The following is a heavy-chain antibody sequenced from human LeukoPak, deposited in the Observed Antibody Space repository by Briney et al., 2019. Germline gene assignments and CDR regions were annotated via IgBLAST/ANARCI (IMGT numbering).Heavy chain of an antibody. CDR1: GFTFSSYG. Sequence: GGSLRLSCAAPGFTFSSYGMHWVRQAPGKGLEWVAVIWYGGSNKYYADSVKGRFTISRDNSKNTLYLQMNSLRAEDTAVYYCAKAATVVNQYYFDYWGQGTLVAVSS. CDR2: IWYGGSNK. CDR3: AKAATVVNQYYFDY. J-gene: IGHJ4*02. D-gene: IGHD4-23*01. V-gene: IGHV3-30*02.